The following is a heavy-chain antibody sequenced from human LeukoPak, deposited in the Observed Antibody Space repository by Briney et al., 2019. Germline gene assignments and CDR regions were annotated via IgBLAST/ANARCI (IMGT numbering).Heavy chain of an antibody. CDR3: ARVYEYSGYDQEAFDY. CDR1: GGSISSSSYY. V-gene: IGHV4-39*01. CDR2: IYYSGST. J-gene: IGHJ4*02. Sequence: SETLSLTCTVSGGSISSSSYYWGWIRQPPGKGLEWIGSIYYSGSTYYNPSLKSRVTISVDTSKNQFSLKLSSVTAADTAVYYCARVYEYSGYDQEAFDYWGQGTLVTVSS. D-gene: IGHD5-12*01.